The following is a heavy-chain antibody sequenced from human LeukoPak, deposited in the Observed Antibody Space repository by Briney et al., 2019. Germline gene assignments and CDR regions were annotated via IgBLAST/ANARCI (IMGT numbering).Heavy chain of an antibody. CDR3: ARLGFYYYYMDV. Sequence: PSETLSLTCTVSGGSISSSSYYWGWIRQPPGKGLEWIGSIYYSGSTYYNPSLKSRVTISVDTSKNQFSLKLSSVTAADTAVYYCARLGFYYYYMDVWGKGTTVTISS. J-gene: IGHJ6*03. D-gene: IGHD2-2*03. CDR1: GGSISSSSYY. CDR2: IYYSGST. V-gene: IGHV4-39*07.